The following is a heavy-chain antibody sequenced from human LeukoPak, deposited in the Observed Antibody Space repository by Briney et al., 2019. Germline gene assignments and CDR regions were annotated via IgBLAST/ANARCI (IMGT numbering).Heavy chain of an antibody. D-gene: IGHD3-22*01. Sequence: PSETLSLTCTVSGGSLSTYFWTWIRQPAGKGLEGIGRIYASGGTTHTPSLKSPFTISVATSNRPFSLKLSSVTAADTAVYYCARAVYDTTGYYIEYWGQGTLVTVSS. V-gene: IGHV4-4*07. CDR2: IYASGGT. CDR3: ARAVYDTTGYYIEY. CDR1: GGSLSTYF. J-gene: IGHJ4*02.